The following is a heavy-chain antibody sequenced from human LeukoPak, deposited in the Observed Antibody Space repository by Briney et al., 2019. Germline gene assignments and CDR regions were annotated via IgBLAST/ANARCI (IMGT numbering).Heavy chain of an antibody. CDR3: ARLIAVAGPYWYFDL. D-gene: IGHD6-19*01. CDR2: IYYSGST. Sequence: SETLSLTCTVSGSSISSSSYYWGWIRQPPGKGLEWIGSIYYSGSTYYNPSLKSRVTISVDTSKNQFSLKLSSVTAADTAVYYCARLIAVAGPYWYFDLWGRGTLVTVSS. V-gene: IGHV4-39*01. J-gene: IGHJ2*01. CDR1: GSSISSSSYY.